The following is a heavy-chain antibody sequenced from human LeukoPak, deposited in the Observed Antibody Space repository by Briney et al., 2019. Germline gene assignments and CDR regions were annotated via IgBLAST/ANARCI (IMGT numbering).Heavy chain of an antibody. V-gene: IGHV3-43*02. J-gene: IGHJ6*03. CDR1: GFTFDDYA. CDR3: ANLGYDFWSGYYTRYYYYMDV. Sequence: GGSLRLSCAASGFTFDDYAMHWVRHAPGKGLEWVSLISGDGGSTYYADSVKGRFTISRDNSKNSLYLQMNSLRTEDTALYYCANLGYDFWSGYYTRYYYYMDVWGKGTTVTVSS. D-gene: IGHD3-3*01. CDR2: ISGDGGST.